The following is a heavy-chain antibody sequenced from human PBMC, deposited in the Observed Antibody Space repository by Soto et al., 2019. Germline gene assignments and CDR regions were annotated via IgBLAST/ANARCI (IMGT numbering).Heavy chain of an antibody. D-gene: IGHD6-19*01. J-gene: IGHJ4*02. CDR1: GVTVKESA. CDR2: ISDTGAST. Sequence: CGSLRLSCAACGVTVKESAVNGVRQAPGKGLWWVASISDTGASTWYAESVRGRLSISRDNSKNTLYLQMNSLRGEDTAVYYSARGRGSGWAWYFDNRGQRPLVTVSS. CDR3: ARGRGSGWAWYFDN. V-gene: IGHV3-23*01.